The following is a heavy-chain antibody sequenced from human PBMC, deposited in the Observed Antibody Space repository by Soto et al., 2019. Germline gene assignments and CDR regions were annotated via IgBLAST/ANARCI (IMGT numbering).Heavy chain of an antibody. CDR2: IHGTRSII. V-gene: IGHV3-48*02. CDR1: GFTFSSHA. Sequence: EVHLVESGGGLVQPGGSLKLSCAVSGFTFSSHAMNWVRQAPGKGLEWVAYIHGTRSIIYYVDSVKGRFTISRDNAKNSLYLQMDSLRDEDTALYYCARDARNADYDYWGQGTLVTVSS. J-gene: IGHJ4*02. D-gene: IGHD3-16*01. CDR3: ARDARNADYDY.